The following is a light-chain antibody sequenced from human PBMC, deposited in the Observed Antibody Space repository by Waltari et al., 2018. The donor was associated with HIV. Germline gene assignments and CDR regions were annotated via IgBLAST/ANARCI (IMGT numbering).Light chain of an antibody. CDR2: EAI. CDR3: SSYGGSSIWL. CDR1: SSDVGNYKL. Sequence: QSALTQPASVSGSPGQSITISCPGTSSDVGNYKLVSWYQQHPGKAPKLIIYEAIKRPSGVSDRISGSKSASTASLTISGLQADDEADYFCSSYGGSSIWLFGGGTKLTVL. J-gene: IGLJ2*01. V-gene: IGLV2-23*01.